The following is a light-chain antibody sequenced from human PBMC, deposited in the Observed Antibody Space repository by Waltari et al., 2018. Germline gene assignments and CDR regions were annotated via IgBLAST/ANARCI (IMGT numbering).Light chain of an antibody. CDR1: QSISRY. CDR3: QKYGTLPAT. CDR2: DAS. V-gene: IGKV3-20*01. J-gene: IGKJ1*01. Sequence: EIMFTQSPGTLSWSPGERATLPCRASQSISRYLAWYQHKPGQAPRRLIYDASSRATGIPDRFSGSGSGTDFSLTISRLEPEDFAVYYCQKYGTLPATFGQGTKVEIK.